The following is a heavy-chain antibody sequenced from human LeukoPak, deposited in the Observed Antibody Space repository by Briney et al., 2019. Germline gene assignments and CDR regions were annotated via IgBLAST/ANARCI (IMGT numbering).Heavy chain of an antibody. CDR1: GYSFTSYW. V-gene: IGHV5-51*01. CDR2: IYPGDSDT. Sequence: GESLKISCKGSGYSFTSYWIGWVRQMPGKGLEWMGIIYPGDSDTRYSPSFRGQVTISADKSISTAYLQWSSLKASDTAMYYCARRLVVVPAAYYAFDIWGQGTMVTVSS. J-gene: IGHJ3*02. D-gene: IGHD2-2*01. CDR3: ARRLVVVPAAYYAFDI.